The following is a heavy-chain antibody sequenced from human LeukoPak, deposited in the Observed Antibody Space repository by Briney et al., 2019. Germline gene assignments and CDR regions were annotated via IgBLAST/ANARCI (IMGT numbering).Heavy chain of an antibody. V-gene: IGHV1-2*02. CDR1: GYTFTGYY. CDR2: INPNSGGT. J-gene: IGHJ3*02. Sequence: RASVKVSCKASGYTFTGYYMHWVRQAPGQGLEWMGWINPNSGGTNYAQKFQGRVTMTRDTSISTAYMELSRLRSDDTAVYYCARDSMIVVVNDAFDIWGQGTMVTVSS. D-gene: IGHD3-22*01. CDR3: ARDSMIVVVNDAFDI.